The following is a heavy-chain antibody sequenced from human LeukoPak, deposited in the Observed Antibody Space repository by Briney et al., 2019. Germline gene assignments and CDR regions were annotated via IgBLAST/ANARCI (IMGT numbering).Heavy chain of an antibody. CDR3: ARDYIKTRWFDP. J-gene: IGHJ5*02. CDR1: GGSISSGSYY. Sequence: SETLSLTCTVSGGSISSGSYYWGWFRQPPGKGLEWIGNMYYSGRTYYNPSLKSRVTISVDTSKNQFSLKLSSVAAADTAVYYCARDYIKTRWFDPWGQGTLVTVSS. D-gene: IGHD4-11*01. V-gene: IGHV4-39*02. CDR2: MYYSGRT.